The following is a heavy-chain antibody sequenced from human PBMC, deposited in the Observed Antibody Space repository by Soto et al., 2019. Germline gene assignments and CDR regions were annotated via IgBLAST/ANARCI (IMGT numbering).Heavy chain of an antibody. V-gene: IGHV4-4*02. J-gene: IGHJ6*02. CDR1: GDSIINNNC. CDR2: IYDSGTT. Sequence: SETLSLTCAVSGDSIINNNCLRLLRHPPGEVLEWSGEIYDSGTTNDNPSLKSRVTMSVDKSKNQFSLRLSSLTAADTAVYYCARRRITTFGVVITGYGMDVWGQGTTVTVSS. D-gene: IGHD3-3*01. CDR3: ARRRITTFGVVITGYGMDV.